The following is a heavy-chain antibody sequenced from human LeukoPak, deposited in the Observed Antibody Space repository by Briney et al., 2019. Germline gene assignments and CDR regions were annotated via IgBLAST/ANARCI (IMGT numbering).Heavy chain of an antibody. CDR2: IIPIFGTA. CDR1: GGTFSSYA. V-gene: IGHV1-69*05. D-gene: IGHD2-2*01. J-gene: IGHJ6*03. Sequence: SVKVSCKASGGTFSSYAISWVRQAPGQGLEWMGGIIPIFGTANYAQKFQGRVTITTDESTSTAYMELSSLRSEDTAVYYCASVTYQLPVVDHGSYYYMDVWGKGTTVTVSS. CDR3: ASVTYQLPVVDHGSYYYMDV.